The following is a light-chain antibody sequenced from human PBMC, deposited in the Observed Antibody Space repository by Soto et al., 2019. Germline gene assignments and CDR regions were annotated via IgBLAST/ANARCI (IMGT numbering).Light chain of an antibody. J-gene: IGKJ2*01. CDR2: ATS. CDR3: QQFGISPRT. Sequence: EIVLTQSPGTLSLSPGERATLSCRASQSLRSDFLAGYQQKPGQAPKPRIYATSTRATGIPDRFSGSWSGTDFTLTIIKLEPEYCAVYYCQQFGISPRTFGQGAKLE. CDR1: QSLRSDF. V-gene: IGKV3-20*01.